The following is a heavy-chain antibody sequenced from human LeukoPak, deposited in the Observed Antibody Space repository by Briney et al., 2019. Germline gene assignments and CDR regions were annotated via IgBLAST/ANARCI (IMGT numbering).Heavy chain of an antibody. CDR2: VHYIGST. J-gene: IGHJ5*02. V-gene: IGHV4-39*01. D-gene: IGHD2-2*01. CDR1: GASISSTDYY. Sequence: PSETLSLTCIVSGASISSTDYYWGWIRQPPGKGLEWIGSVHYIGSTYYNPSLESRVTISEDTSNNQFSLKLRSVTAADTAVYYGVHGGYCSSASCYHWFDPWGQGTLVTVSS. CDR3: VHGGYCSSASCYHWFDP.